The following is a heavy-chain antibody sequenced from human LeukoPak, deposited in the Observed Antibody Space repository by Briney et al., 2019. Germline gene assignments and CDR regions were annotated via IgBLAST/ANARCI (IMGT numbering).Heavy chain of an antibody. Sequence: PGGSLRLSCAPSGFTSHSYAMSWVRQAPGKGLEWGSAINGGGDVTYYADSVQGRFFFSRDNAKNTLYLQLNSLRAEDTAVYYCARNYYDSSGYSPFFDYWGQGTLVTVSS. CDR3: ARNYYDSSGYSPFFDY. D-gene: IGHD3-22*01. V-gene: IGHV3-23*01. J-gene: IGHJ4*02. CDR2: INGGGDVT. CDR1: GFTSHSYA.